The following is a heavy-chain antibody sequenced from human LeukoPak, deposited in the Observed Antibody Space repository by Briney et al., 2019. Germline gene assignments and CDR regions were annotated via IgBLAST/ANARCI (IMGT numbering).Heavy chain of an antibody. Sequence: PGGSLRLSCATSGFIFSGYYMSWIRQAPGKALEWVAYITSSGSAIYYADSVKGRFTISRDNAKNSLYLQMNGLTADDTAIYYCASDIVATSGDYWGQGTLVTVSS. CDR2: ITSSGSAI. J-gene: IGHJ4*02. CDR1: GFIFSGYY. D-gene: IGHD5-12*01. CDR3: ASDIVATSGDY. V-gene: IGHV3-11*01.